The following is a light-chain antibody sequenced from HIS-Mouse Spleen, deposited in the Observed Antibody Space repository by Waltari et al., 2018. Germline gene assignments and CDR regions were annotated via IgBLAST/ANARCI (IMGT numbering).Light chain of an antibody. J-gene: IGKJ2*01. CDR1: QSISSW. CDR3: QQYNSYSYT. Sequence: DIQMPQSPSTLSASSGDRVTTTCRASQSISSWLAWYQQKPGKAPKLLIYKASSLESGVPSRFSGSGSGTEFTLTISSLQPDDFATYYCQQYNSYSYTFGQGTKLEIK. V-gene: IGKV1-5*03. CDR2: KAS.